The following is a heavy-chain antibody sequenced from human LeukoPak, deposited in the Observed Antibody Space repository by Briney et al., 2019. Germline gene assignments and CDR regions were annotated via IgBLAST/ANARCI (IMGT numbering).Heavy chain of an antibody. CDR3: ARVAYNYGSFDY. D-gene: IGHD5-18*01. J-gene: IGHJ4*02. CDR2: IKEDGSEK. CDR1: GFTFSKYW. Sequence: GGSLRLSCAASGFTFSKYWMTWVRQAPGKGLEWVANIKEDGSEKYYVDSVKGRFTISGDNAKNSLYLQMDSLRAEDTAVYYRARVAYNYGSFDYWGQGTLVTVSS. V-gene: IGHV3-7*01.